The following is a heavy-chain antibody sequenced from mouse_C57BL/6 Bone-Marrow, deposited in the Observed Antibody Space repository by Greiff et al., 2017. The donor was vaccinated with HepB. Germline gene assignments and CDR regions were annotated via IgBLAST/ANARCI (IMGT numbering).Heavy chain of an antibody. D-gene: IGHD2-3*01. V-gene: IGHV1-19*01. CDR3: SRSRWLLPYFDY. J-gene: IGHJ2*01. CDR1: GYTFTDYY. Sequence: EVQLQESGPVLVKPGASVKMSCKASGYTFTDYYMNWVKQSHGKSLEWIGVINPYNGGTSYNQKFKGKATLTVDKSSSTAYMERNSLTSEDSAVYYCSRSRWLLPYFDYWGQGTTLTVSS. CDR2: INPYNGGT.